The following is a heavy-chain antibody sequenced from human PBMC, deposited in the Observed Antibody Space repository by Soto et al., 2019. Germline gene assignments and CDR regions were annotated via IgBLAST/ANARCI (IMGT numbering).Heavy chain of an antibody. D-gene: IGHD3-16*02. CDR2: ISYDGSNK. V-gene: IGHV3-30-3*01. CDR3: ARDCPILSLGELSLGLDY. J-gene: IGHJ4*02. CDR1: GFTFSSYA. Sequence: QVQLVESGGGVVQPGRSLRLSCAASGFTFSSYAMHWVRQAPGKGLEWVAVISYDGSNKYYADSVKGRFTISRDNSKNTLYLQMNSLRAEDTAVYYCARDCPILSLGELSLGLDYWGQGTLVTVSS.